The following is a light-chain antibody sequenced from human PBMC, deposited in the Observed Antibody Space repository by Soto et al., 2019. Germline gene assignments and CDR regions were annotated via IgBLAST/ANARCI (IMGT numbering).Light chain of an antibody. V-gene: IGKV3-11*01. CDR3: QQSSNWPHGVT. J-gene: IGKJ3*01. CDR2: DAS. CDR1: QSVSSY. Sequence: EIVLTQSPATLSLSPGERATLSCRASQSVSSYLAWYQQKPGQAPRLLIYDASNRATGIPARFSGSGSGTDFTLTISSLEPEDFAVYYCQQSSNWPHGVTFGPGTKVDIK.